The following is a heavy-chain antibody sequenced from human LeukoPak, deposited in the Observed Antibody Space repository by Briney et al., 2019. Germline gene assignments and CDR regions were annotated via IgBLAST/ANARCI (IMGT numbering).Heavy chain of an antibody. CDR3: ASDSSGSNNWFDP. D-gene: IGHD3-22*01. CDR1: GGSFCVYY. J-gene: IGHJ5*02. Sequence: PSETLSLTCAVYGGSFCVYYWRWIRQPPGKGLEWIGENNHSGSTNYNLSRKSRVTISADTSKNHFSLKLSSVTAADTAVYYCASDSSGSNNWFDPWGQGTLVTVSS. CDR2: NNHSGST. V-gene: IGHV4-34*01.